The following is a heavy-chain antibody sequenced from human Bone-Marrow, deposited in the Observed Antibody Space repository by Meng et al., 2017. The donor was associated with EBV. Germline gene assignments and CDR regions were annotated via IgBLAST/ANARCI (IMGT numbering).Heavy chain of an antibody. V-gene: IGHV3-74*01. Sequence: EVQLVESXXAXVXXGGXLRLSCEASGFTLSSYWMHWVRQAPGKGLVWVSRINENGAITTYADSVKGRFTISRDNAKNTLYLQMNSLRAEDTAVYYCSRDLVGSADSWGQGTLVTVAS. CDR2: INENGAIT. J-gene: IGHJ4*02. D-gene: IGHD2-8*02. CDR3: SRDLVGSADS. CDR1: GFTLSSYW.